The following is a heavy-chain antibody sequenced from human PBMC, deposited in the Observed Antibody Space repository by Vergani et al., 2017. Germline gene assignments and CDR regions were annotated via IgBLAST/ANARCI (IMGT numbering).Heavy chain of an antibody. J-gene: IGHJ4*02. CDR3: ARELYGDILTGYYPFDY. Sequence: QLQLQESGSGLVKPSQTLSLTCAVSGGSISSGGYSWSWIRQPPGKGLEWIGYIYHSGSTYYNPSLKSRVTISVDRSKNQFSLKLSSVTAADTAVYYCARELYGDILTGYYPFDYWGQGTLVTVSS. CDR2: IYHSGST. V-gene: IGHV4-30-2*01. CDR1: GGSISSGGYS. D-gene: IGHD3-9*01.